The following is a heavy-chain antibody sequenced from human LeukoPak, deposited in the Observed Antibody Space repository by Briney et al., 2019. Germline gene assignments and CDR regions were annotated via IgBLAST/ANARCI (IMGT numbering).Heavy chain of an antibody. J-gene: IGHJ4*02. Sequence: GGSLRLSCAASGFTFSDYYMSWIRQAPGKGLEWVSYISSSGSTTYYADSVKGRFTISRDNAKNSLYLQMNSLRAEDTAVYYCARDRHRLELVFDYWGQGTLVTVSS. D-gene: IGHD2-21*01. CDR1: GFTFSDYY. CDR3: ARDRHRLELVFDY. CDR2: ISSSGSTT. V-gene: IGHV3-11*04.